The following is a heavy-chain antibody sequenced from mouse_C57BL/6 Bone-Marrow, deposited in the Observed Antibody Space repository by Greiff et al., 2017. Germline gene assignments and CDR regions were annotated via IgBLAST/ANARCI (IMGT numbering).Heavy chain of an antibody. Sequence: EVQLKESGAELVRPGASVKLSCTASGFNIKDDYMHWVKQRPEQGLEWIGWIDPENGDTEYASKFQGKATITADTSSNTAYLQLSSLTSEDTAVYYCTLLLFDVWRRGTTVTVST. D-gene: IGHD1-1*01. V-gene: IGHV14-4*01. CDR2: IDPENGDT. J-gene: IGHJ1*03. CDR1: GFNIKDDY. CDR3: TLLLFDV.